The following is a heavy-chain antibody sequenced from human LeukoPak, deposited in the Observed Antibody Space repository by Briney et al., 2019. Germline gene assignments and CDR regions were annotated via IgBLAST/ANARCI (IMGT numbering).Heavy chain of an antibody. CDR3: ARRHTWEYFDY. Sequence: SETLSLTCAVSGYSISSGYYWGWIRQPPGKGLEWIGSIYHSVSAYYNPSLKSRVTISVDTSKNQFSLKLSSVTAADTAVYYCARRHTWEYFDYWGQGTLVAVSS. CDR1: GYSISSGYY. V-gene: IGHV4-38-2*01. J-gene: IGHJ4*02. CDR2: IYHSVSA. D-gene: IGHD1-26*01.